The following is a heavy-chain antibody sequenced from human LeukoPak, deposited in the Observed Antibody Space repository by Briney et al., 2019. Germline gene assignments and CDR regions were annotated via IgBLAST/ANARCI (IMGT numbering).Heavy chain of an antibody. CDR1: GFTFSTYA. CDR3: ARDSPRTGDFWSGYAGYFDY. V-gene: IGHV3-23*01. CDR2: ISGSGGST. D-gene: IGHD3-3*01. Sequence: HAGGSLRLSCAASGFTFSTYAMSWVRQAPGKGLEWVSAISGSGGSTYYADSVKGRFTISRDNSKNTLYLQMNSLRAEDTAVYYCARDSPRTGDFWSGYAGYFDYWGQGTLVTVSS. J-gene: IGHJ4*02.